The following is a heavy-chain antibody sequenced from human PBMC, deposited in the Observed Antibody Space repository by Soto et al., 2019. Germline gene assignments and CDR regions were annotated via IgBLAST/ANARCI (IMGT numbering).Heavy chain of an antibody. CDR2: IYYTGTT. J-gene: IGHJ4*02. CDR3: SRERESASEH. V-gene: IGHV4-39*02. CDR1: GGSISSSTYH. Sequence: QLQLQESGPGLVKPSETLSITCTVSGGSISSSTYHWAWIRQPPGKGLEWIASIYYTGTTYYSPSLKSRVTISVDTSKNHFSLKLSSVTAADTAVYYCSRERESASEHWGQGTLVTVSS.